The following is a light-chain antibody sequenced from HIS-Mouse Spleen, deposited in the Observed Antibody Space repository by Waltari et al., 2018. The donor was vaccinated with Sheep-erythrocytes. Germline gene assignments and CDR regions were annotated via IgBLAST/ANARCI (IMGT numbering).Light chain of an antibody. CDR1: QSLLHSNGYNY. J-gene: IGKJ2*01. Sequence: DIVMTQSPLSLPVTPGEPASISCRSSQSLLHSNGYNYLDWYLQKPGQSPQLLIYLGSNRASGCPDRFSGSGSGTDFTLKISRVEAEDVGVYYCMQALQTPLTFGQGTKLEIK. CDR2: LGS. CDR3: MQALQTPLT. V-gene: IGKV2-28*01.